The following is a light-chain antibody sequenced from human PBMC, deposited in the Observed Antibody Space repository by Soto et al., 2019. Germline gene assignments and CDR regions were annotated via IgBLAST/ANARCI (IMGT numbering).Light chain of an antibody. V-gene: IGKV3-20*01. Sequence: TQSPSTLSASVGDRVTITCRASQSVSRNLAWYQQKPGQAPRLLIYGASNRATGIPDRFSGSGSGTDFTLTISRLEPEDFAVYYCQQYGGSPRTFGQGTKVDIK. CDR2: GAS. CDR1: QSVSRN. CDR3: QQYGGSPRT. J-gene: IGKJ1*01.